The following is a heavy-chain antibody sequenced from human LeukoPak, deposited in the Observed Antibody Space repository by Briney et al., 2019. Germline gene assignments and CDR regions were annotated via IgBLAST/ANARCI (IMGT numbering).Heavy chain of an antibody. CDR3: AKGDIVVVITTPLPFDY. D-gene: IGHD3-22*01. CDR1: GFTFSSYG. J-gene: IGHJ4*02. V-gene: IGHV3-23*01. Sequence: GGSLRLSCAASGFTFSSYGMSWVRHAPGKGLEWVSAISGSGGSTYYADSVKGRFTISRDNSKNTLYLQMNSLRAEDTAVYYGAKGDIVVVITTPLPFDYWGQGTLVTVSS. CDR2: ISGSGGST.